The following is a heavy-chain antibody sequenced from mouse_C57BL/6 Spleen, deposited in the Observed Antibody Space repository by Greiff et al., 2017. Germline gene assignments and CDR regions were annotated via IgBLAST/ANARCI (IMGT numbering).Heavy chain of an antibody. CDR3: ARGSKGMDY. CDR1: GYTFTDYY. J-gene: IGHJ4*01. Sequence: EVQLQQSGPELVKPGASVKISCKASGYTFTDYYMNWVKQSHGKSLEWIGDINPNNGGTSYNQKFKGKATLTVDKSSSTAYMELRSLTSEDSAVYYCARGSKGMDYWGQGTSVTVSS. D-gene: IGHD2-5*01. CDR2: INPNNGGT. V-gene: IGHV1-26*01.